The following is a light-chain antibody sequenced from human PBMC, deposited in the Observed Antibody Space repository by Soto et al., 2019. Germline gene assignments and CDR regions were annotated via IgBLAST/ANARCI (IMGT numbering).Light chain of an antibody. Sequence: DIQLSQSPSTLPASVGDRVTITCRASQGISHSLAWYQQKPGKAPKLLMYLASTLQSRVPPRFSGTGSGTNFTLTISSLQPEDFATYYCQQLIRFPTKFGQGTKVDIK. J-gene: IGKJ1*01. CDR2: LAS. CDR1: QGISHS. V-gene: IGKV1-9*01. CDR3: QQLIRFPTK.